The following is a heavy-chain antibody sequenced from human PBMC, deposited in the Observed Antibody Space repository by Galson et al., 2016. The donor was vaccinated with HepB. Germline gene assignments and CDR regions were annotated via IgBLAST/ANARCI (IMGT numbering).Heavy chain of an antibody. CDR3: ARDMGYCSSTSCYVTAFDM. D-gene: IGHD2-2*01. CDR2: INTNTGKS. CDR1: GYSVTTYA. J-gene: IGHJ3*02. Sequence: SVKVSCKASGYSVTTYAMNWVRQAPGQGLEWMGWINTNTGKSTYAQAFTGRFVFSLDTSVSTTYLQISGLKAEDTAVYYCARDMGYCSSTSCYVTAFDMCGQGTMITVSA. V-gene: IGHV7-4-1*02.